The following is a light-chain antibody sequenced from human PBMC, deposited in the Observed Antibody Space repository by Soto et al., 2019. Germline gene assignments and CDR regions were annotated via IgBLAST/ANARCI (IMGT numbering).Light chain of an antibody. J-gene: IGKJ4*01. CDR2: DAS. V-gene: IGKV3-11*01. CDR3: QQRSSWPFT. CDR1: QSVSSS. Sequence: EIVLTQSPATLSLSPGETATLSCRASQSVSSSLAWYQQKPGQTPRLLIYDASNRATGIPARFSGSGSGTDFTLPVSCLEPEDFAVYYCQQRSSWPFTFGVPTQVEIK.